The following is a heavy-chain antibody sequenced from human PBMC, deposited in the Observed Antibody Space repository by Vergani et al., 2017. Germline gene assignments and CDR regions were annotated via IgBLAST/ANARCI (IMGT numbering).Heavy chain of an antibody. J-gene: IGHJ6*03. V-gene: IGHV4-61*02. D-gene: IGHD3-16*01. CDR2: IYPSRLT. CDR1: GESIRDTSYF. Sequence: QVQLQESGPGLVKPSQTLSLTCAVSGESIRDTSYFWSWVRQPAGKGLEWIGRIYPSRLTNYNPSLESRVSISLDTTKNQFSLTLESVTATDTAVYYCARDGEGGWGPYYQYYMDVWGKGTTVTVSS. CDR3: ARDGEGGWGPYYQYYMDV.